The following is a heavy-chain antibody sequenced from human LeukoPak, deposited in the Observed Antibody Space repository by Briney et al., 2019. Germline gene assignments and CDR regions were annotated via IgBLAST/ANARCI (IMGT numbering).Heavy chain of an antibody. D-gene: IGHD3-10*01. Sequence: SETLSLTCTVSGGSISSYYWSWIRQPPGKGLEWIGYMYCSGSTSYNPSLKSRVTISVDTSKNQFSLKLSSVPAAATAVYSCARDNGDDAFDIWGQGTMVTVSS. J-gene: IGHJ3*02. CDR2: MYCSGST. V-gene: IGHV4-59*01. CDR1: GGSISSYY. CDR3: ARDNGDDAFDI.